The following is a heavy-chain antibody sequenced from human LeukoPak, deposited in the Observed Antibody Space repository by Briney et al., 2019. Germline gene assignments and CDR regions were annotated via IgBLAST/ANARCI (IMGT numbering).Heavy chain of an antibody. Sequence: GESLKISCKGSGYSFASYWIGWVRQMPGKGLEWMGIMYPGDSDTRYSPYFQGQVTISADKSISTAYLQWSSLKASDTAMYYCARHSIRPWNDYWGQGTLVTVSS. V-gene: IGHV5-51*01. J-gene: IGHJ4*02. D-gene: IGHD1-1*01. CDR1: GYSFASYW. CDR3: ARHSIRPWNDY. CDR2: MYPGDSDT.